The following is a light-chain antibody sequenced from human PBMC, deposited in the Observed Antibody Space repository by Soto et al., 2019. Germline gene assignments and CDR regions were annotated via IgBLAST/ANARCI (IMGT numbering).Light chain of an antibody. Sequence: QSVLTQPPSASGSPGQSVTISCTGTSSDIGIYDFVSWYQQHPGKAPKLLIYEVSKRPSGVPDRFSGSKSGNTASLTVSDLQTEDAADYYCCAYAGTNDLGVFGGGTKLTV. CDR2: EVS. CDR3: CAYAGTNDLGV. J-gene: IGLJ3*02. CDR1: SSDIGIYDF. V-gene: IGLV2-8*01.